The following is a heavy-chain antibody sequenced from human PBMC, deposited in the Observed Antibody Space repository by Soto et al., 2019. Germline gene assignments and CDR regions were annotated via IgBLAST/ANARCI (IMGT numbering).Heavy chain of an antibody. Sequence: GGSLRLSCAASGFTFSNAWMNWDRQAPGKGLEWVGRIKSKTDGGTTDYAAPVKGTFTISRDDSKNTLYLQMNSLKTEDTAVYYCTTEDATMYYYGMDVRGQGTTVTVSS. J-gene: IGHJ6*02. CDR1: GFTFSNAW. D-gene: IGHD5-12*01. CDR2: IKSKTDGGTT. CDR3: TTEDATMYYYGMDV. V-gene: IGHV3-15*07.